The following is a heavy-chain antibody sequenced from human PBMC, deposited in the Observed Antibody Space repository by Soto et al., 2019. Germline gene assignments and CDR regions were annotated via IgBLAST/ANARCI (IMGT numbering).Heavy chain of an antibody. CDR1: GFRFSSKA. CDR2: ISGSGSST. V-gene: IGHV3-23*01. D-gene: IGHD6-6*01. Sequence: EVQLLDSGGGLVQPGGSLRLSCAASGFRFSSKAMSWVRQAPGKGVEWVSIISGSGSSTYYTDSLKGRFTISRDNSKNMVYLEMNYLRAEDTAVYYCARENGFQFVNFGASGFDYWGQGSLVSVSS. J-gene: IGHJ4*02. CDR3: ARENGFQFVNFGASGFDY.